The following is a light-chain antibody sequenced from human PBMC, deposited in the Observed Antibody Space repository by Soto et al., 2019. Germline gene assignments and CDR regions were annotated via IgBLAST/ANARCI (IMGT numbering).Light chain of an antibody. V-gene: IGKV3-11*01. Sequence: EIVLTQSRATLSLSPGERATLSCRASQSVSSYFAWYQQKPGQPPRLLIYDASNRATGIPARFSGSGSGTDFTLTISSLEPEDFAVYYCQQRSNWTLTFGQGTKVEIK. J-gene: IGKJ1*01. CDR3: QQRSNWTLT. CDR2: DAS. CDR1: QSVSSY.